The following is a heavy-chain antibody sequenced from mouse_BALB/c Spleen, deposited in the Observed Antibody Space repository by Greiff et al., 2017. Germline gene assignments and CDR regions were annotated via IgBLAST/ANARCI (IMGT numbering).Heavy chain of an antibody. V-gene: IGHV5-12-1*01. CDR3: ARQKYGNYEDYFDY. J-gene: IGHJ2*01. CDR2: ISSGGGST. CDR1: GFAFSSYD. D-gene: IGHD2-10*02. Sequence: EVQGVESGGGLVKPGGSLKLSCAASGFAFSSYDMSWVRQTPEKRLEWVAYISSGGGSTYYPDTVKGRFTISRDNAKNTLYLQMSSLKSEDTAMYYCARQKYGNYEDYFDYWGQGTTLTVSS.